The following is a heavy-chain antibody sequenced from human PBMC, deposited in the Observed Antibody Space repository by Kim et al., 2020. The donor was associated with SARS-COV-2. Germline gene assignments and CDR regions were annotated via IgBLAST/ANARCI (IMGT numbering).Heavy chain of an antibody. CDR2: IKSKTDGGTT. V-gene: IGHV3-15*01. D-gene: IGHD4-17*01. CDR3: TTDYGDYLYYYYYYGMDV. Sequence: GGSLRLSCAASGFTFSNAWMSWVRQAPGKGLEWVGRIKSKTDGGTTDYAAPVKGRFTISRDDSKNTLYLQMNSLKTEDTAVYYCTTDYGDYLYYYYYYGMDVWGQGTTVTVSS. J-gene: IGHJ6*02. CDR1: GFTFSNAW.